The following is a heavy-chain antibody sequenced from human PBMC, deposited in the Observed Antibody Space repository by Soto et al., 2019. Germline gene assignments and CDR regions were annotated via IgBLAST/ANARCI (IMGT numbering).Heavy chain of an antibody. Sequence: PGVSLRLSCSASGFTFSIDAMHWVRQAPGKGLEYVSSISTNGGSTDYADSVKGRFTISRDNSKNTVYLQMSSLRVEDTAVYYWVKGEYYYYSGGYYTFDYWARGTRVTVSS. CDR2: ISTNGGST. V-gene: IGHV3-64D*06. D-gene: IGHD3-22*01. CDR3: VKGEYYYYSGGYYTFDY. CDR1: GFTFSIDA. J-gene: IGHJ4*02.